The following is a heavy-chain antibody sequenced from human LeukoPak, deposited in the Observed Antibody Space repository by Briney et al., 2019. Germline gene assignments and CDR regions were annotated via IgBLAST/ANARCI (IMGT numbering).Heavy chain of an antibody. CDR2: INHSGST. CDR3: ASFKGYASHENNWFDP. V-gene: IGHV4-34*01. Sequence: SETLSLTCAVYGGSFSDYYWSWIRQPPGKGLEWIGEINHSGSTNYNPSLKSRVTISVDTSKNQFSLKLSSVTAADTAVYYCASFKGYASHENNWFDPWGQGTLVTVSS. CDR1: GGSFSDYY. J-gene: IGHJ5*02. D-gene: IGHD5-12*01.